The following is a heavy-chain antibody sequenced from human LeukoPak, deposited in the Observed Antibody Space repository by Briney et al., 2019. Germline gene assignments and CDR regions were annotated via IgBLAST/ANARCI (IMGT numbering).Heavy chain of an antibody. CDR3: AARIYGSGSSFDY. D-gene: IGHD3-10*01. V-gene: IGHV3-23*01. J-gene: IGHJ4*02. CDR1: GFTLSNYG. Sequence: PGGSLRLSCAASGFTLSNYGMNWARQAPGKGLEWVSIIVDTDEKTYYADSVRGRFTISRDTSTNTLYLQMNSLRAEDTAVYYCAARIYGSGSSFDYWGQGTLVTVSS. CDR2: IVDTDEKT.